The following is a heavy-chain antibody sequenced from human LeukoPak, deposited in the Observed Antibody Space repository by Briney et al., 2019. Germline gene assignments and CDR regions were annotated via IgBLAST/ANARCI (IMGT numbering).Heavy chain of an antibody. CDR2: IIPIFGTA. D-gene: IGHD3-10*01. V-gene: IGHV1-69*05. Sequence: GSSVKVSCKASGGTFSSYAISWVRQAPGQGLEWMGGIIPIFGTANYAQKFQGRVTITTDESTSTAYMGPSSLRSEDTAVYYCAREDTSGSGSTFDYWGQGTLVTVSS. CDR3: AREDTSGSGSTFDY. J-gene: IGHJ4*02. CDR1: GGTFSSYA.